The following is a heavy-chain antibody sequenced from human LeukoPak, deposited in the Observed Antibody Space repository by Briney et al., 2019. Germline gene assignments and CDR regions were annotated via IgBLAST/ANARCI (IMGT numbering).Heavy chain of an antibody. V-gene: IGHV4-34*01. CDR2: INHSGST. Sequence: SETLSLTCAVYGESFSGYYWAWIRQPPGKRLEWIGQINHSGSTNYNPSLKSRVTLSVDTSKNQFSLKLNSVTAADTAVYYCARGSPGYWGQGSLVTVSS. CDR1: GESFSGYY. J-gene: IGHJ4*02. CDR3: ARGSPGY.